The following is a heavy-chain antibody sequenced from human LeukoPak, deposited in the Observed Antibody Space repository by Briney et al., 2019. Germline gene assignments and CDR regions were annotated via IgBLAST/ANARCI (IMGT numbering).Heavy chain of an antibody. CDR1: GFTFSSYS. CDR2: ISSSSGTK. D-gene: IGHD3-9*01. CDR3: ARDQMDILTGTYGMDV. V-gene: IGHV3-48*04. Sequence: PGGSLRLSCAASGFTFSSYSMNWVRQAPGKGLEWISYISSSSGTKYYADSVEGRFTISRDNAKNSLYLQMNSLRAEDTAVYYCARDQMDILTGTYGMDVWGQGTTVTVSS. J-gene: IGHJ6*02.